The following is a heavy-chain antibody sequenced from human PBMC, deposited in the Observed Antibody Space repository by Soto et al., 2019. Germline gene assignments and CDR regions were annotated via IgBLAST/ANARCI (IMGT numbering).Heavy chain of an antibody. D-gene: IGHD1-26*01. CDR2: IYHSGST. V-gene: IGHV4-4*02. J-gene: IGHJ6*02. CDR3: ARVLGSGSYSHYYYGMDV. Sequence: SETLSLTCAVSGGSISSSNWWSWVRQPAGKGLEWIGEIYHSGSTNYNPSLKSRVTISVDKSKNQFSLKLSSVTAADTAVYYCARVLGSGSYSHYYYGMDVWGQGTTVTVS. CDR1: GGSISSSNW.